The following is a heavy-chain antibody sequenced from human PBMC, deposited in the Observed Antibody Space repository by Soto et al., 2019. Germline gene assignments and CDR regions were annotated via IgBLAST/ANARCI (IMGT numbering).Heavy chain of an antibody. V-gene: IGHV3-7*01. J-gene: IGHJ4*02. CDR1: GFTFSDSW. Sequence: GGSLRLSCVASGFTFSDSWMSWVRQAPGKGLEWVANIKQDGSEKYYVDSVKGRFTISRDNAKNSLYLQMNSLRAEDTTVYYCARGGGAFDYWGQGTLVTVSS. D-gene: IGHD3-16*01. CDR2: IKQDGSEK. CDR3: ARGGGAFDY.